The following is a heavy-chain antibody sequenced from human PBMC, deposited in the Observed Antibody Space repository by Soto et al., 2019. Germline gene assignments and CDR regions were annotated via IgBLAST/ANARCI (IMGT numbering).Heavy chain of an antibody. J-gene: IGHJ6*02. CDR1: GGSISSGGYS. CDR2: IYHSGST. D-gene: IGHD3-10*01. Sequence: SETLSLTCAVSGGSISSGGYSWSWIRQPPGKGLEWIGYIYHSGSTYYNPSLKSRVTISVDRSKNQFSLKLSSVTAADTATYYCARVVRGDTKNPPQTDSGMDVWGQGTTVTVSS. CDR3: ARVVRGDTKNPPQTDSGMDV. V-gene: IGHV4-30-2*01.